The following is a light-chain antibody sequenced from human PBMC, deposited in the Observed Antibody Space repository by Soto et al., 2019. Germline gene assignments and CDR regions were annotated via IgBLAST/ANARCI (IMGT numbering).Light chain of an antibody. CDR2: EIN. Sequence: QSALTQPPSASGSPGQSVTISCTGTSSDVGAYDYVSWYQQHPGKAPKLMIYEINKRPSGVPDRFSASKSGNTASRTVSGLQAEDEADYYCSSYAGSNNGVAFGGETKLTVL. V-gene: IGLV2-8*01. CDR3: SSYAGSNNGVA. J-gene: IGLJ2*01. CDR1: SSDVGAYDY.